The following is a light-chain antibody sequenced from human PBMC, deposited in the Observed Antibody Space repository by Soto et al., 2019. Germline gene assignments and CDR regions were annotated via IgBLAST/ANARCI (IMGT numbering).Light chain of an antibody. V-gene: IGKV1-12*01. CDR2: AAS. J-gene: IGKJ4*01. Sequence: DIQMTQSPSSVSASVGDRVTITCRTSQGISSWLAWYQQKPGKAPRLLIYAASSLQSGVPSRFSGTESVTDFTLTISSLQPEDLAHYYCQPANSFPLTFGEGTKVEIK. CDR3: QPANSFPLT. CDR1: QGISSW.